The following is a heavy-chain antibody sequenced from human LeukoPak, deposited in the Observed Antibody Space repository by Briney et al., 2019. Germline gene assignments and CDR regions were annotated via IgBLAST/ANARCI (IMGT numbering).Heavy chain of an antibody. D-gene: IGHD3-3*01. Sequence: GGSLRLSCAASGFTFSSYSMNWVRQAPGKGLEWVSSISSSSSYIYYADSVKGRFTISRDNAKNSLYLQMNSLRAEDTAVYYCARDRSGIANEEDYYYYYMDVWGKGTTVTVSS. V-gene: IGHV3-21*01. CDR2: ISSSSSYI. CDR1: GFTFSSYS. J-gene: IGHJ6*03. CDR3: ARDRSGIANEEDYYYYYMDV.